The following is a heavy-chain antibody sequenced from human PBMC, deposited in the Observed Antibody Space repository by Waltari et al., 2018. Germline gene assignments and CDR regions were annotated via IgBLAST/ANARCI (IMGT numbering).Heavy chain of an antibody. Sequence: EVQLVESGGGLVKPGGSLRLSCAASGFTFSSYSMNWVRQAPGKGLDGGSSISSSSSYIYYADSVKGRFTISRDNAKNSLYLQMNSLRAEDTAVYYCARAPNDYWGQGTLVTVSS. J-gene: IGHJ4*02. V-gene: IGHV3-21*01. CDR1: GFTFSSYS. CDR2: ISSSSSYI. CDR3: ARAPNDY.